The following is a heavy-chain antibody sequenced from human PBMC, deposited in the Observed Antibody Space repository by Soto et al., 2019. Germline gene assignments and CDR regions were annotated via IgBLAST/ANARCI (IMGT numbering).Heavy chain of an antibody. CDR2: IYYSGST. D-gene: IGHD2-15*01. CDR3: ARHLDTDGGYYFDY. Sequence: PSETLSLTCTVSGGSISSYYWSWIRQPPGKGLEWVGYIYYSGSTNYNPSLKSRVTISVDTSKNQFSLKLSSVTAADTAVYYCARHLDTDGGYYFDYWGQGTLVTVSS. J-gene: IGHJ4*02. CDR1: GGSISSYY. V-gene: IGHV4-59*08.